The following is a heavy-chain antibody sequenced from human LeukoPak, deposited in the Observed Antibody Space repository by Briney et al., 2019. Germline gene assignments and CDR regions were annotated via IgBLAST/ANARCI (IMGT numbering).Heavy chain of an antibody. V-gene: IGHV3-23*01. J-gene: IGHJ4*02. CDR1: GFTFSSYG. CDR3: AKDHKPSPILRYFDWSPTDY. D-gene: IGHD3-9*01. Sequence: GGSLRLSCAASGFTFSSYGMSWVRQAPGKGLEWVSAISGGGSTYYADSVKGRFTISRDNSKNTLYLQMNSLRAEDTAVYYCAKDHKPSPILRYFDWSPTDYWGQGTLVTVSS. CDR2: ISGGGST.